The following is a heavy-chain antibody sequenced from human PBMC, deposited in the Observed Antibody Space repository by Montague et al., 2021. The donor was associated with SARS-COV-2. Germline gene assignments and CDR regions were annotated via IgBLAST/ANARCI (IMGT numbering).Heavy chain of an antibody. Sequence: SETLSLTCEVDSGPLSAYYWSWVRQPPGKGLEWIGEIHPYGHTSYNPSLMSRVTISVDTSNDQFSLKMNSVTAADTAVYFCARLYGSSFDYWGQGTLVTVSS. CDR2: IHPYGHT. CDR1: SGPLSAYY. V-gene: IGHV4-34*01. CDR3: ARLYGSSFDY. J-gene: IGHJ4*02. D-gene: IGHD4-17*01.